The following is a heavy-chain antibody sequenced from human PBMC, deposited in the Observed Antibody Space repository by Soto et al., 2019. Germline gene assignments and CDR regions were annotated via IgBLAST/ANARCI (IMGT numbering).Heavy chain of an antibody. D-gene: IGHD5-12*01. J-gene: IGHJ5*02. CDR2: INWTGDIM. V-gene: IGHV3-9*01. CDR1: GFIFDEYA. CDR3: AKDKTPRAYSGYEPSFSS. Sequence: GGSLRLSCATSGFIFDEYAIHWVRQSPGKGLEWVSGINWTGDIMGYADSVKGRFTISRDSAETSLYLQMSSLRPEDTAFYYCAKDKTPRAYSGYEPSFSSCGQGPLVTVSS.